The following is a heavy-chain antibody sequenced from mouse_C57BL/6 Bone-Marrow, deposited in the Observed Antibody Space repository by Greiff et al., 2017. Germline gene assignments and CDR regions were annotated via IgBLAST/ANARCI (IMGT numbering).Heavy chain of an antibody. D-gene: IGHD3-2*02. CDR3: ARVRQLRLPSFAY. CDR2: ISDGGSYT. CDR1: GFTFSSYA. J-gene: IGHJ3*01. V-gene: IGHV5-4*01. Sequence: EVQVVESGGGLVKPGGSLKLSCAASGFTFSSYAMSWVRQTPEKRLEWVATISDGGSYTYYPDNVKGRFTISRDNAKNNLYLQMSHLKSEDTAMYYCARVRQLRLPSFAYWGQGTLVTVSA.